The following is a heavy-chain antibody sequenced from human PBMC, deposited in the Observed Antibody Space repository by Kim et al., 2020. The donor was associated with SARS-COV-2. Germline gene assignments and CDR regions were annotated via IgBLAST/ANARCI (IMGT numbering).Heavy chain of an antibody. CDR1: GNSLTSDF. V-gene: IGHV1-46*01. CDR3: ARDYGAWYVDS. J-gene: IGHJ5*01. D-gene: IGHD6-19*01. Sequence: ASVKVSCKVSGNSLTSDFMHWVRQAPGQGLQWMGMIDSSGDTTTYAQMFQGRFTVTWDTPTRIVYMELINLRSEDSAIYYCARDYGAWYVDSWGQGTLVNVSS. CDR2: IDSSGDTT.